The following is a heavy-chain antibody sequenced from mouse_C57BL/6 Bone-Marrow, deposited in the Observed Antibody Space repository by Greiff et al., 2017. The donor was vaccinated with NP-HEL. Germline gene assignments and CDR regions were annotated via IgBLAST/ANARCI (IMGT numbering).Heavy chain of an antibody. Sequence: VQGVESGAELVRPGASVKLSCKASGYTFTDYYINWVKQRPGQGLEWIARIYPGSGNTYYNEKFKGKATLTAEKSSSTAYMQLSSLTSEDSAVYFCARVTTVVAVYYAMDYWGQGTSVTVSS. CDR1: GYTFTDYY. J-gene: IGHJ4*01. V-gene: IGHV1-76*01. D-gene: IGHD1-1*01. CDR2: IYPGSGNT. CDR3: ARVTTVVAVYYAMDY.